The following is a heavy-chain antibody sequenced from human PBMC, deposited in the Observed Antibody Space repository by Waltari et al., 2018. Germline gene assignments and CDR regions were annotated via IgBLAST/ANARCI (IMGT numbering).Heavy chain of an antibody. CDR2: INHSGST. V-gene: IGHV4-34*01. CDR1: GGSFSGYY. J-gene: IGHJ4*02. D-gene: IGHD4-17*01. Sequence: QVQLQQWGAGLLKPSETLSLTCAVYGGSFSGYYWSWIRQPPGKGLEWIGEINHSGSTNYNPSLKSRVTISVDTSKNQFSLKLSSVTAADTAVYYCAKETTSPKYYFDYWGQGTLVTVSS. CDR3: AKETTSPKYYFDY.